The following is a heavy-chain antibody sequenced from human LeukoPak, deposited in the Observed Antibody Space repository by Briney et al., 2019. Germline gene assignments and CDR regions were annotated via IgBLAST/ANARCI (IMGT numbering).Heavy chain of an antibody. CDR3: ARDESGRRGVYYYYMDV. V-gene: IGHV1-8*01. J-gene: IGHJ6*03. CDR1: GYTFTSYD. Sequence: ASVKVSCKASGYTFTSYDINWVRQATGQGLEWMGWMNPNSGNTGYAQKFQGRVTMTRNTSISTAYMELSSLRSEDTAVYYCARDESGRRGVYYYYMDVWGKGTTVTVAS. CDR2: MNPNSGNT. D-gene: IGHD2-8*01.